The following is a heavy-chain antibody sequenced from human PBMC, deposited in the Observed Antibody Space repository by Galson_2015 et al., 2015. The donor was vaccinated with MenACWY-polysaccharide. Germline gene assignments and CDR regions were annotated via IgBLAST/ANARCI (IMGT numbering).Heavy chain of an antibody. CDR3: ARSGLDYFADSSGYFDF. V-gene: IGHV3-74*01. Sequence: SLRLSCAASGFTFSNYWMHWVRQAPGKGLVWVSRIKSDGDSTGYADFVKGRFTISRGNAKNTLWLQMNSLRAEDTAIYYCARSGLDYFADSSGYFDFWGRGTLVTVSS. CDR1: GFTFSNYW. D-gene: IGHD3-22*01. J-gene: IGHJ2*01. CDR2: IKSDGDST.